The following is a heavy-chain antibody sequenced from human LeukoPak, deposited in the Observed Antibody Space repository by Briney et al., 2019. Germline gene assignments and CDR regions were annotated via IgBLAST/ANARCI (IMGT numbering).Heavy chain of an antibody. J-gene: IGHJ3*02. D-gene: IGHD3-3*01. V-gene: IGHV3-30*19. CDR3: ARGEIFGVVTEGAFDI. CDR1: GFTISNYG. CDR2: ISYDGSNK. Sequence: PGGSLRLSCAASGFTISNYGMHWVRQAPGKGLEWVAVISYDGSNKYYADSVKGRFTISRDNSKNTLYLQMNSLRAEDTAVYYCARGEIFGVVTEGAFDIWGQGTMVTVSS.